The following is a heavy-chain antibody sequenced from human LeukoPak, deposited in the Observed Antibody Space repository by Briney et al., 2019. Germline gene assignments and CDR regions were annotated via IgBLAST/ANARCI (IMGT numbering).Heavy chain of an antibody. D-gene: IGHD5-12*01. CDR2: IYYSGST. CDR3: ARDYRGYSGYARAGFDQ. CDR1: GVSISSSNSY. Sequence: SETLSLTCTVSGVSISSSNSYWGWIRQPPGKGLEWIGSIYYSGSTYYNPSLKSRVTISVDTSKNQFSLKLSSVTAADTAVYYCARDYRGYSGYARAGFDQWGQGTLVTVSS. V-gene: IGHV4-39*07. J-gene: IGHJ4*02.